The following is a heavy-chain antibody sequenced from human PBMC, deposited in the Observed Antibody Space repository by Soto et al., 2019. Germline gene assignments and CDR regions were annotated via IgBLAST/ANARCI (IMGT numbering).Heavy chain of an antibody. V-gene: IGHV1-3*01. CDR2: INAGNGNT. J-gene: IGHJ3*02. CDR3: ARQVWPPRNPYYAFDI. Sequence: GASVKVSCKASGYTFTSYAMHWVRQAPGQRLEWMGWINAGNGNTKYSQKFQGRVTITRDTSASTAYMELSSLRSEDTAVYYCARQVWPPRNPYYAFDIWGQGTMVTVSS. D-gene: IGHD3-16*01. CDR1: GYTFTSYA.